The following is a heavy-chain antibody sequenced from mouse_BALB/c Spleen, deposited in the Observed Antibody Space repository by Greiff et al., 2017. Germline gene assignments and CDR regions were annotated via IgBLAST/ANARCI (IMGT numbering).Heavy chain of an antibody. CDR1: GYTFTDYA. D-gene: IGHD3-3*01. V-gene: IGHV1S137*01. CDR2: ISTYYGDA. CDR3: ARGSGQYYFDY. J-gene: IGHJ2*01. Sequence: GQLQQSGAELVRPGVSVKISCKGSGYTFTDYAMHWVKQSHAKSLEWIGVISTYYGDASYNQKFKGKATMTVDKSSSTAYMELARLTSEDSAIYYCARGSGQYYFDYWGQGTTLTVSS.